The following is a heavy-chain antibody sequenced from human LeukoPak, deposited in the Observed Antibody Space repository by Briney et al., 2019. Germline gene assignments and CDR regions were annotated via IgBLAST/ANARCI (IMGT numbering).Heavy chain of an antibody. D-gene: IGHD3-10*01. CDR3: ARDPYYYASGSYVDY. J-gene: IGHJ4*02. V-gene: IGHV1-2*02. CDR1: GYTFTGYY. Sequence: GASVKASCKASGYTFTGYYIHWVRQAPGQGLEWMGWINPNSGGTNFAQKFQGRVTMTRDTSISTAYMELSRLRSDDTAVYYCARDPYYYASGSYVDYWGQGTLVTVSS. CDR2: INPNSGGT.